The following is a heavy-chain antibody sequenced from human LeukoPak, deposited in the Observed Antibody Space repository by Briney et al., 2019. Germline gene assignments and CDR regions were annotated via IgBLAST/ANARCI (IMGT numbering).Heavy chain of an antibody. CDR1: GFTFSDYY. CDR3: AKERPGSRVLDF. Sequence: GGSLRLSCAASGFTFSDYYMSWIRQAPGKGLEWVSHISSSGSDINYADSVKGRFTISRDNAKNSLYLQMNSLRVEDTAVYYCAKERPGSRVLDFWGQGNVVTVSS. V-gene: IGHV3-11*04. J-gene: IGHJ4*02. CDR2: ISSSGSDI. D-gene: IGHD1-14*01.